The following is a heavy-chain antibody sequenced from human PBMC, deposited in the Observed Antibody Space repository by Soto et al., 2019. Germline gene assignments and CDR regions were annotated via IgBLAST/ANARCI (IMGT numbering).Heavy chain of an antibody. D-gene: IGHD2-2*01. CDR1: GFAFSSYA. CDR2: ISGSSGST. CDR3: AKARVVPAVYNWFDP. Sequence: GGSLRLSCAASGFAFSSYAMSWVRQAPGKGLEWVSGISGSSGSTYYADAVKGRFTISRDNSKNTLYLQMNSLRAEDTAVYYCAKARVVPAVYNWFDPWGQGTLVTVSS. J-gene: IGHJ5*02. V-gene: IGHV3-23*01.